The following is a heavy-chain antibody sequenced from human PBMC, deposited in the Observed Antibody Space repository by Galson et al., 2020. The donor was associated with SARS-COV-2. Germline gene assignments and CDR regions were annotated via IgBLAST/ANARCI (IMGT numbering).Heavy chain of an antibody. J-gene: IGHJ4*02. CDR3: ARGQQTELLTPFDF. D-gene: IGHD1-26*01. Sequence: SQTLSLTCAVSGGSVSSGAFSWSWIRQLPGKGLEWIGYIYDSGNTYYNPSLKSRVSISVDRSKNHFSLNLSSVTAADTAVYYCARGQQTELLTPFDFWGQGTLVTVSS. CDR1: GGSVSSGAFS. CDR2: IYDSGNT. V-gene: IGHV4-30-2*01.